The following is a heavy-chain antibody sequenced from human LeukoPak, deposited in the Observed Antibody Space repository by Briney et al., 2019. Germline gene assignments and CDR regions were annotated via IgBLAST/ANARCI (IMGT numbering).Heavy chain of an antibody. V-gene: IGHV3-30*02. J-gene: IGHJ4*02. CDR1: GFTFSAYG. Sequence: GGSLSLSCAASGFTFSAYGMHWVRQAPGRGLEWVAFIGYDGRYKYYLDSVKGRFTISRDNSKNTLYLQMNSLRAEDTAVYYCAKDLYYDFWSGYFTAFDYWGQGTLVTVSS. CDR3: AKDLYYDFWSGYFTAFDY. CDR2: IGYDGRYK. D-gene: IGHD3-3*01.